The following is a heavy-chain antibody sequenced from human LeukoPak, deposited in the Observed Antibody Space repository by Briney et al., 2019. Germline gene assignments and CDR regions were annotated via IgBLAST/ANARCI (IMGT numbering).Heavy chain of an antibody. CDR3: ARSVSAKRWNNCFDP. CDR1: GGSISSGDYS. V-gene: IGHV4-30-2*01. CDR2: IYHSGRT. Sequence: SQTLSLTCAVSGGSISSGDYSWSWIRQPPGEALEWIGYIYHSGRTFYNPSLKSRVTISVDTSKNQFSLRLSSVTAADTAVYYCARSVSAKRWNNCFDPWGQGTLVSVS. J-gene: IGHJ5*02. D-gene: IGHD2-15*01.